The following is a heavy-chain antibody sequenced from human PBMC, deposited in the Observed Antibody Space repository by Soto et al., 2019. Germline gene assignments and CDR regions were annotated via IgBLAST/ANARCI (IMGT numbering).Heavy chain of an antibody. Sequence: GGSLRLSCAASGFTFSSYAMHRVRPFPGKGLEWVAVISYDGINKYYADSVKGRVTISRDNSKNTLYLQMNSLRAEDTAVYYFARDGGDYDYVWGSYRPSGAFDICGQGTMVTVSS. CDR3: ARDGGDYDYVWGSYRPSGAFDI. CDR1: GFTFSSYA. V-gene: IGHV3-30-3*01. D-gene: IGHD3-16*02. CDR2: ISYDGINK. J-gene: IGHJ3*02.